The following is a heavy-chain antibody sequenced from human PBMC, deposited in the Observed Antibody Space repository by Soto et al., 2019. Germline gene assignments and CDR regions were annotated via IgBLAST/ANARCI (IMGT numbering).Heavy chain of an antibody. V-gene: IGHV3-73*01. CDR2: IRNKANNYAT. Sequence: GGSLRLSCSASGFTFSDSALHWVRQASGQGLEWVGRIRNKANNYATAYGASVRGRFSISRDDSKNTAFLQMNSLKTEDTAVYYCTASADDTFLHHWAQGSLVTVSS. CDR1: GFTFSDSA. CDR3: TASADDTFLHH. D-gene: IGHD3-16*01. J-gene: IGHJ5*02.